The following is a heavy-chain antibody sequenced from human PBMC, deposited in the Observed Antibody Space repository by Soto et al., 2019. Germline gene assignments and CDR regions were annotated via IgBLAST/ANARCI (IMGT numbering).Heavy chain of an antibody. CDR1: GGSFSGYY. V-gene: IGHV4-34*01. J-gene: IGHJ4*02. Sequence: QVQLQQWGAGLLKPSETLSLTCAVYGGSFSGYYWTWIRQPPGKGLEWIGEINHSGSTNYNPSLKSRVTISVDTSKNQFSLKLSSVTAADTAVYYCARGPRKLLHTGGWRQGTLVTVSS. D-gene: IGHD2-8*02. CDR2: INHSGST. CDR3: ARGPRKLLHTGG.